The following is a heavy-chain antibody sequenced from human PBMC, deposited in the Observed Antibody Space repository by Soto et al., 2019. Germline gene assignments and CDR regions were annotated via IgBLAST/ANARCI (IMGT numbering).Heavy chain of an antibody. D-gene: IGHD3-22*01. Sequence: GGFLRLSCAASGFTFISYSMNWVRQAPGKGLEWVSYISSSSSTIYYADSGKGRFTISRDNAKKSLYLQMNSLRAEDTAVYYCAKDHTYDSSGYYYGWGQGTLVTVSS. CDR1: GFTFISYS. V-gene: IGHV3-48*01. CDR3: AKDHTYDSSGYYYG. J-gene: IGHJ4*02. CDR2: ISSSSSTI.